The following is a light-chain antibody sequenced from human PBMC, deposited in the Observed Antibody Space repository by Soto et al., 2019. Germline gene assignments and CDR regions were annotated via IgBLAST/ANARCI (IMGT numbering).Light chain of an antibody. CDR2: DAS. V-gene: IGKV3-11*01. J-gene: IGKJ5*01. Sequence: EIVLTQSPATLSLSPGERXALSFXXSQSVSSYLAWYQQKPGQAPRLLIYDASNRATGIPARFSGSGSGTDFTLTISSLEPEDFAVYYCQQRSNWPPITFGQGTRLEI. CDR3: QQRSNWPPIT. CDR1: QSVSSY.